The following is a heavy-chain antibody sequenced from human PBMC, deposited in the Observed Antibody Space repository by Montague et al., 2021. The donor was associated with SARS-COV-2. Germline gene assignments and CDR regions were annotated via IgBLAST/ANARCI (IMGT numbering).Heavy chain of an antibody. V-gene: IGHV4-39*01. CDR3: AVVDILTGYSLNY. CDR1: HGSTSSSSYY. D-gene: IGHD3-9*01. CDR2: IYHTGRT. J-gene: IGHJ4*02. Sequence: SETLSLTCTVSHGSTSSSSYYWGWIRQPPGKGLEWIGGIYHTGRTYNNPSLKSRVTLSVDTPRNQFSLKVSSVTAAETAMYYCAVVDILTGYSLNYWGQGTLVTGSS.